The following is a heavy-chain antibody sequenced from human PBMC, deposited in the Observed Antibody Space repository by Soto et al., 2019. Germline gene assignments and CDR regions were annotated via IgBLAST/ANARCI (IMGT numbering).Heavy chain of an antibody. CDR2: IYYSGST. V-gene: IGHV4-39*01. J-gene: IGHJ5*02. CDR1: GGSISSSSYY. D-gene: IGHD4-4*01. CDR3: ARRVVTTSFTNWFDP. Sequence: SETLSLTCTVSGGSISSSSYYWGWIRQPPGKGLEWIGSIYYSGSTYYNPSLKSRVTISVDTSKNQFSLKLSSVTAADTAVYYCARRVVTTSFTNWFDPWGQGPLVT.